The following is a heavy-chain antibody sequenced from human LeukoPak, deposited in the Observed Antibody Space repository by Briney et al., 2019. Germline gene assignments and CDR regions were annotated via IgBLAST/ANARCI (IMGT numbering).Heavy chain of an antibody. CDR1: GFTFSSYG. CDR2: IWYDGSNK. CDR3: ARGSQWSHFDY. D-gene: IGHD2-15*01. V-gene: IGHV3-33*01. J-gene: IGHJ4*02. Sequence: QSGGSLRLSCAASGFTFSSYGMHWVRQAPGKGLEWVAVIWYDGSNKYYADSVKGLFTISRDNSKNTLYLQMNSLRAEDTAVYYCARGSQWSHFDYWGQGTLATVSS.